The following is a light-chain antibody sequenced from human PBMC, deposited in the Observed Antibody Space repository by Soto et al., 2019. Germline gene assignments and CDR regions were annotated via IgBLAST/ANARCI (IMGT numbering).Light chain of an antibody. CDR1: SSDVRAYNY. V-gene: IGLV2-8*01. CDR3: CSYAGSTNLGV. CDR2: EVS. J-gene: IGLJ3*02. Sequence: QSALTQPPSASGSPGQSVTISCTGTSSDVRAYNYVSWYQQHPGKAPKVLIFEVSKRPSGVPDRFSGSKSGNTASLPVYELQAEDEADYYCCSYAGSTNLGVFGGGTQLTVL.